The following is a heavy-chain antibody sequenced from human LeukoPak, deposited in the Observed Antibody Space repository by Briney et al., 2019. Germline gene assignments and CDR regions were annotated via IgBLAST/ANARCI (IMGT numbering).Heavy chain of an antibody. Sequence: RSGGSLRLSCTSSGFAFGDYALSWVRQAPGKGLEWVGFIRSETFGGTTEYAASVKGRFTISRTDSISIAYLHMNSLKTEDTAVYHCTRDQLGGNPPHYYYYYMDVWGKGTTVTVSS. CDR2: IRSETFGGTT. D-gene: IGHD4-23*01. V-gene: IGHV3-49*04. CDR1: GFAFGDYA. CDR3: TRDQLGGNPPHYYYYYMDV. J-gene: IGHJ6*03.